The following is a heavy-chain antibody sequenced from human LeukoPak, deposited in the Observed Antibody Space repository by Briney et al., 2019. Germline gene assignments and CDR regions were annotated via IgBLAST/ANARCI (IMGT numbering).Heavy chain of an antibody. V-gene: IGHV3-23*01. CDR1: GFTFSSYA. Sequence: GGSLRLSCAASGFTFSSYAMSWVRQAPGKGLGWVSAISGSGGSTYYADSVKGRFTMSRESAKNSLYLQMNSLRAGDAAVYYCARAVAGTHWFDPWGQGTLVIVSS. CDR2: ISGSGGST. CDR3: ARAVAGTHWFDP. J-gene: IGHJ5*02. D-gene: IGHD6-19*01.